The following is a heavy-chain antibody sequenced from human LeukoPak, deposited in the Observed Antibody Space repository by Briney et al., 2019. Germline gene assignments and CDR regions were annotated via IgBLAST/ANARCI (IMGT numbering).Heavy chain of an antibody. D-gene: IGHD1-26*01. V-gene: IGHV5-51*01. Sequence: GESLKISCKGSGYSFTSYWIGWVRQMPGKGLEWMGIIYPGDSDTRYSPSFQGQVTISADKSISTAYLQWSSLKASDTAMYYCARQRGSGSYYGYFDYWGQGTLVTVSS. CDR2: IYPGDSDT. CDR1: GYSFTSYW. CDR3: ARQRGSGSYYGYFDY. J-gene: IGHJ4*02.